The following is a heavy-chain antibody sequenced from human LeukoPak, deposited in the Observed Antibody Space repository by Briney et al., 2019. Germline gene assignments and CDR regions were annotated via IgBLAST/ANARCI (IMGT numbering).Heavy chain of an antibody. J-gene: IGHJ4*02. CDR1: GFTVSNNY. V-gene: IGHV3-23*01. D-gene: IGHD5-18*01. CDR3: AKDRIQLWPYYPYYFDY. Sequence: PGGSLRLSCAASGFTVSNNYMSWVRQAPGKGLEWVSAISGSSGSTYYADSVKGRFTISRDNSKNTLYLQMNSLRAEDTAVYYCAKDRIQLWPYYPYYFDYWGQGTLVTVSS. CDR2: ISGSSGST.